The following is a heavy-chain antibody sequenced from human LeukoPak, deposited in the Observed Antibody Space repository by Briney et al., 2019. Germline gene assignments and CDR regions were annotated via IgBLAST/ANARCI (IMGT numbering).Heavy chain of an antibody. CDR1: GFTFSSYA. CDR3: AKDHPYSSSWYGSYFDY. CDR2: ISGSGGST. Sequence: GGSLRLSCAASGFTFSSYAMSWVRQAPGKGLEWVSAISGSGGSTYYADSVKGRFTISRDNSKNTLYLQMNSLRAVDTAVYYCAKDHPYSSSWYGSYFDYWGQGTLVTVSS. V-gene: IGHV3-23*01. D-gene: IGHD6-13*01. J-gene: IGHJ4*02.